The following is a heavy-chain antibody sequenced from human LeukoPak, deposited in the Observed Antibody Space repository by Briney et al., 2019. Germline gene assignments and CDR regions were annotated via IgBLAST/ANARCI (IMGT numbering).Heavy chain of an antibody. CDR3: AKSPTQLLWFGELNY. V-gene: IGHV3-23*01. CDR1: GFTFSSYG. Sequence: PGGSLRLSCAASGFTFSSYGMSWVRQAPGKGLEWVSAISGSGGSTYYADSVKGRFTISRDNSKNTLYLQMNSLRAEDTAVYYCAKSPTQLLWFGELNYWGQGTLVTVSS. J-gene: IGHJ4*02. D-gene: IGHD3-10*01. CDR2: ISGSGGST.